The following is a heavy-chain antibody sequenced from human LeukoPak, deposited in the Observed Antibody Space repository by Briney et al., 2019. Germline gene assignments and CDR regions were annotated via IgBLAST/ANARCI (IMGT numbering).Heavy chain of an antibody. D-gene: IGHD2-2*01. J-gene: IGHJ3*02. CDR1: GYTFTSYG. Sequence: GASVKVSCKASGYTFTSYGISWVRQAPGQGLDGMGWISAYNGNTNYPQKLQGRVTMTTDTSTSTAYMELRSLRSDDTAVYYCARDLFQVVPAAMGLGDFDNWGQGTMVTVSS. CDR3: ARDLFQVVPAAMGLGDFDN. V-gene: IGHV1-18*04. CDR2: ISAYNGNT.